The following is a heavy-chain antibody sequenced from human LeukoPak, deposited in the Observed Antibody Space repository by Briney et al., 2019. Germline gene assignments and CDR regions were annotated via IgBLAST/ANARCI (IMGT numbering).Heavy chain of an antibody. J-gene: IGHJ2*01. CDR1: GDSIGTYY. CDR2: IYYTGNT. CDR3: TRRATPNWYLDL. V-gene: IGHV4-59*08. Sequence: SETLSLTCTDSGDSIGTYYWRWIRQPPKKVLEWIGYIYYTGNTNYNPSLKSRVTISVDTSKNQFSLQLNSVTAADTAVYFCTRRATPNWYLDLWGHCTLVTVSS.